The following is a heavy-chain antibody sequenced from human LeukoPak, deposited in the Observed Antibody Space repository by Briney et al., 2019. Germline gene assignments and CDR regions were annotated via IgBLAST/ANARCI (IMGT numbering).Heavy chain of an antibody. V-gene: IGHV4-4*07. CDR2: ISTSGST. CDR1: GGSISSYH. CDR3: ARAVTGDLYYFDY. J-gene: IGHJ4*02. D-gene: IGHD3-16*01. Sequence: PSETLSLTCTVSGGSISSYHWSWIRQPAGKGLDWIGRISTSGSTIYNPSLKSRVTMSVDTSKNQFSLKLSSVTAADTAVYYCARAVTGDLYYFDYWGQGTLVTVSS.